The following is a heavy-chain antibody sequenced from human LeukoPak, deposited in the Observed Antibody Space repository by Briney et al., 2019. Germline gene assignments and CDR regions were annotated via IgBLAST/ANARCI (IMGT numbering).Heavy chain of an antibody. CDR3: VSTPAIRRLNF. CDR1: GLSISDYY. Sequence: GGSLRLSCAASGLSISDYYMSWIRQAPGEGLQWISYISSVTSAIHYADSMKGRFTMSRDNAKNSVYLQMNSLRTEDTAMYFCVSTPAIRRLNFWGQGTLVTVSS. V-gene: IGHV3-11*01. CDR2: ISSVTSAI. J-gene: IGHJ4*02. D-gene: IGHD2-2*02.